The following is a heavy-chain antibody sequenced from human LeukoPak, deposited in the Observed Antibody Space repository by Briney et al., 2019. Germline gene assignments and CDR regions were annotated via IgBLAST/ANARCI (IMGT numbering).Heavy chain of an antibody. Sequence: ASVTVSCKASGYTFTTYYIHWVRQAPGQGLEWMGIINPSGGSITYAQKFQGRVTMTRDTSTSTVYMELSSLRSEDTAVYYCARNPKEAQWLVQYFDYWGQGTLVTVSS. J-gene: IGHJ4*02. CDR1: GYTFTTYY. CDR3: ARNPKEAQWLVQYFDY. CDR2: INPSGGSI. V-gene: IGHV1-46*01. D-gene: IGHD6-19*01.